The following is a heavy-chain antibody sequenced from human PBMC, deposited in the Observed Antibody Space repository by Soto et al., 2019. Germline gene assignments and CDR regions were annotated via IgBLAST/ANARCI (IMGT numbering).Heavy chain of an antibody. CDR2: ISYDGSNK. Sequence: GGSLRLSCAASGFTFSSYAMHWVRQAPGKGLEWVAVISYDGSNKYYADSVKGRFTISRDNSKNTLYLQMNSLRGEDTAMYYCARLGPYGSESYSFRYNWFDPWGQGTQVTVSS. CDR3: ARLGPYGSESYSFRYNWFDP. V-gene: IGHV3-30-3*01. D-gene: IGHD3-10*01. J-gene: IGHJ5*02. CDR1: GFTFSSYA.